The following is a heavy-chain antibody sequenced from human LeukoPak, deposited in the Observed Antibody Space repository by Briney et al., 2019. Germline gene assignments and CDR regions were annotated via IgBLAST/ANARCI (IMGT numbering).Heavy chain of an antibody. CDR1: GYTFTSYG. CDR3: ARERGGNFYYYGMDV. Sequence: ASVKVSCKASGYTFTSYGINWVRQATGQGLEWMGWMNPNSGNTGYAQKFQGRVTMTRNTSISTAYMELSSLRSEDTAVYYCARERGGNFYYYGMDVWGQGTTVTVSS. V-gene: IGHV1-8*02. J-gene: IGHJ6*02. CDR2: MNPNSGNT. D-gene: IGHD2-15*01.